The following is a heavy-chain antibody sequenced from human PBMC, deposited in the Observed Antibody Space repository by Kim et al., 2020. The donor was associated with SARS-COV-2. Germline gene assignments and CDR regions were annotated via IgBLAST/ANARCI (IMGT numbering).Heavy chain of an antibody. D-gene: IGHD6-19*01. Sequence: GGSLRLSCAASGFTFDDYTMHWVRQAPGKGLEWVSLISWDGGSTYYADSVKGRFTISRDNSKNSLYLQMNSLRTEDTALYYCAKDMGLYSSGILILYGMDVWGQGTTVTVSS. CDR1: GFTFDDYT. CDR2: ISWDGGST. J-gene: IGHJ6*02. V-gene: IGHV3-43*01. CDR3: AKDMGLYSSGILILYGMDV.